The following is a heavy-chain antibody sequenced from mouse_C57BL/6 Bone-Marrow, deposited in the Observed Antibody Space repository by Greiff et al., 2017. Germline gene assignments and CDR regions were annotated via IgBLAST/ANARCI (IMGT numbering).Heavy chain of an antibody. D-gene: IGHD2-1*01. J-gene: IGHJ4*01. CDR3: ARRRIYYGNYGYAMDY. V-gene: IGHV1-82*01. CDR2: IYPGDGDT. Sequence: QVQLKQSGPELVKPGASVKISCKASGYAFSSSWMNWVKQRPGKGLEWLGRIYPGDGDTNYNGKFKGKATLTADKSSSTAYMQLSSLTSEDSAVYFCARRRIYYGNYGYAMDYWGQGTSVTVSS. CDR1: GYAFSSSW.